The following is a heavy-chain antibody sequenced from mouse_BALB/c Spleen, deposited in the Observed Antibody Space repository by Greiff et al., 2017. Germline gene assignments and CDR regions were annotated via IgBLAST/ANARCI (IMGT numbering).Heavy chain of an antibody. CDR2: ISYSGST. D-gene: IGHD2-3*01. CDR1: GDSITSGY. J-gene: IGHJ3*01. CDR3: ARPIYDGYYWFAY. Sequence: EVQRVESGPSLVKPSQTLSLTCSVTGDSITSGYWNWIRKFPGNKLEYMGYISYSGSTYYNPSLKSRISITRDTSKNQYYLQLNSVTTEDTATYYCARPIYDGYYWFAYWGQGTLVTVSA. V-gene: IGHV3-8*02.